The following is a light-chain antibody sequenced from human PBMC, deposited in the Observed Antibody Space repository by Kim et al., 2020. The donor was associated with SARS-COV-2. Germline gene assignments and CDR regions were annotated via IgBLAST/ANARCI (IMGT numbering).Light chain of an antibody. CDR2: DVS. Sequence: GQSVTLSCTGTSSDVGGYNYVAWYQQHPAKAPHLMIYDVSYRPSGVSNRLSGSKSGNTASLTISGLQAEDEADYYCSSYTSSSTLVFGGGTKLTVL. V-gene: IGLV2-14*03. CDR1: SSDVGGYNY. CDR3: SSYTSSSTLV. J-gene: IGLJ2*01.